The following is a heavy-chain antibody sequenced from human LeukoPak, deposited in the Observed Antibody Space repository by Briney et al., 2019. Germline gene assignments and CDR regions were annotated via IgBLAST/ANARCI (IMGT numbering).Heavy chain of an antibody. CDR3: ARGGQLGPHYFDY. D-gene: IGHD6-6*01. Sequence: GGSLRLSYAASGFTFSSYGMHWVRQAPGKGLEWVACIWYDGSNKYYADSVKGRFTISRDNSKNTLYLQMNSLRAEDTAVYYCARGGQLGPHYFDYWGQGTLVTVSS. J-gene: IGHJ4*02. CDR2: IWYDGSNK. V-gene: IGHV3-33*01. CDR1: GFTFSSYG.